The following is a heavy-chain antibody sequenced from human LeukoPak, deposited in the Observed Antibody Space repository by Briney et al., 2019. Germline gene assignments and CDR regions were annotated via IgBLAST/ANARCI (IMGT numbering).Heavy chain of an antibody. CDR1: GGSISSYY. V-gene: IGHV4-59*01. D-gene: IGHD3-22*01. CDR3: ARVDYYDSSGYSLDY. Sequence: SETLSLTCTVSGGSISSYYWSWIRQPPGKGLEWIGYIYYSGSTNYNPYLKSRVTISVDTSKNQFSLKLSSVAAADTAVYYCARVDYYDSSGYSLDYWGQGTLVTVSS. J-gene: IGHJ4*02. CDR2: IYYSGST.